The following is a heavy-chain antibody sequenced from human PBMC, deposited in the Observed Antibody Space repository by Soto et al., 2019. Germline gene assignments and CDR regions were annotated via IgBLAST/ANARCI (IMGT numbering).Heavy chain of an antibody. CDR2: INHSGST. Sequence: SETLSLTCAVYGGSFSGYYWSWIRQPPGKGLEWIGEINHSGSTNYNPSLKSRVTISVDTSKNQFSLKLSSVTAADTAVYYCARVGGYSGYDGVYWGQGTLVTVSS. CDR3: ARVGGYSGYDGVY. V-gene: IGHV4-34*01. CDR1: GGSFSGYY. D-gene: IGHD5-12*01. J-gene: IGHJ4*02.